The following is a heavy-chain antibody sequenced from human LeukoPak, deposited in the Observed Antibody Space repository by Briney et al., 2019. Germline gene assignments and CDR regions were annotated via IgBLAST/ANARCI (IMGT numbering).Heavy chain of an antibody. CDR2: ISYDGSNK. CDR1: GFTFSSYA. CDR3: ARVFRRFSVWPPAPSGFDY. Sequence: GGSLRLSCAASGFTFSSYAMHWVRQAPGKGLEWVAVISYDGSNKYYADSVKGRFTISRDNSKNTLYLQMNSLRAEDTAVYYCARVFRRFSVWPPAPSGFDYWGQGTLVTVSS. D-gene: IGHD3-3*01. V-gene: IGHV3-30-3*01. J-gene: IGHJ4*02.